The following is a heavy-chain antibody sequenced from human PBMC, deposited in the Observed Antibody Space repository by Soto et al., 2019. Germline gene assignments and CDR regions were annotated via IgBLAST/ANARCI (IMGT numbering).Heavy chain of an antibody. V-gene: IGHV4-39*07. Sequence: SETLSLTCTVSGGYISSSSYYWGWIRQPPGKGLEWIGSIYYSGSTYYNPSLKSRVTISVDTSKNQFSLKLSSVTAADTAVYYFAKTDEGNYTGFSSLDYWGQGTLVTVSS. CDR3: AKTDEGNYTGFSSLDY. CDR2: IYYSGST. CDR1: GGYISSSSYY. J-gene: IGHJ4*02. D-gene: IGHD4-4*01.